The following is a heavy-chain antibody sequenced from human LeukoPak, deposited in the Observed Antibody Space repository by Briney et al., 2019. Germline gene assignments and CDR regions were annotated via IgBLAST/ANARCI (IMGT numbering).Heavy chain of an antibody. V-gene: IGHV1-18*01. CDR2: ISAYNGNT. J-gene: IGHJ3*02. Sequence: ASVKVSCKASGYTFTSYGISWVRQAPGQGLEWMGWISAYNGNTNYAQKLQGRVTMTADTSTSTAYMELRSLRSDDTAVYYCAGCYCSGGSCYSSSFDAFDIWGQGTMVTVSS. CDR3: AGCYCSGGSCYSSSFDAFDI. D-gene: IGHD2-15*01. CDR1: GYTFTSYG.